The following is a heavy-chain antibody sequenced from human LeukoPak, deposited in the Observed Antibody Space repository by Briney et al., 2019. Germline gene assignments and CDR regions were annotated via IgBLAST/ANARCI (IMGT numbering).Heavy chain of an antibody. CDR1: GFTFSSNG. CDR3: AKDASSYSGSYFDS. CDR2: IWYDGSKK. Sequence: GRSLRLSCAASGFTFSSNGMHWVRQAPGKGLEWVAVIWYDGSKKNHADSVKGRFTISRDNSKNTLDLQMNSLRAEDTAVYYCAKDASSYSGSYFDSWGQGTLVTVSS. V-gene: IGHV3-33*06. J-gene: IGHJ4*02. D-gene: IGHD1-26*01.